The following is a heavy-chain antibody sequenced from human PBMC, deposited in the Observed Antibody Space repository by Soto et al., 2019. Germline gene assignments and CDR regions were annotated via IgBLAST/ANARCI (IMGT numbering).Heavy chain of an antibody. CDR1: GGTFSSYA. V-gene: IGHV1-69*13. J-gene: IGHJ4*02. D-gene: IGHD4-17*01. CDR3: ATRRSFGYGDYSLSY. CDR2: IIPIFGTA. Sequence: ASVKVSCKASGGTFSSYAISWVRQAPGQGLEWMGGIIPIFGTANYAQKFQGRVTITADESTSTAYMELSSLRSEDTAVYYCATRRSFGYGDYSLSYWGQGTLVTVSS.